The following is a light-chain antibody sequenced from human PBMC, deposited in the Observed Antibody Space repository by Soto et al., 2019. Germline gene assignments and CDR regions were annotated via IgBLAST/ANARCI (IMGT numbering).Light chain of an antibody. J-gene: IGKJ2*01. CDR1: QGISNY. CDR3: QKYNTART. CDR2: AAS. Sequence: DIQMTQSPSSLSASVGDRVTITCRASQGISNYLAWYQQKPGKVPKLLIYAASTLQSGVPSRFSGSGSGTDFTLTISSLQSEDVATYYCQKYNTARTFDQVTKLEIK. V-gene: IGKV1-27*01.